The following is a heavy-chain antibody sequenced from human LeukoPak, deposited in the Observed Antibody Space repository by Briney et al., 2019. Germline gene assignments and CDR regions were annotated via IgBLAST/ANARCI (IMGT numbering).Heavy chain of an antibody. D-gene: IGHD2-2*02. Sequence: PSETLSLTCTVSGYSIRSGYFWGWIRQPPGKGLEWIGSIYYSGSTYYNPSLKSRVTISVDTSKNQFSLKLSSVTAADTAVYYCARHCSSTSCYTGLDYWGQGTLVTVSS. V-gene: IGHV4-38-2*02. CDR3: ARHCSSTSCYTGLDY. J-gene: IGHJ4*02. CDR2: IYYSGST. CDR1: GYSIRSGYF.